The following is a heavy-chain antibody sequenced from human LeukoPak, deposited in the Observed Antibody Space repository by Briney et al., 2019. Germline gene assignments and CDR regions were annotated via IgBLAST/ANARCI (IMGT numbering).Heavy chain of an antibody. Sequence: ASVKVSCKASGYTFTGYYMHWVRQAPGQGLEWMGWINPNSGGTNYAQKFQGRVTMTRDTSISTAYMELSRLRSDDTAVYYCAREGYSSGQPPVNWFDPWGQGTLVTVPS. D-gene: IGHD6-19*01. CDR2: INPNSGGT. V-gene: IGHV1-2*02. CDR1: GYTFTGYY. CDR3: AREGYSSGQPPVNWFDP. J-gene: IGHJ5*02.